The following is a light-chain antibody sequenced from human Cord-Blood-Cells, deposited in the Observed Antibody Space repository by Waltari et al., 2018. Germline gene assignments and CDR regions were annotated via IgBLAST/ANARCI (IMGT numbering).Light chain of an antibody. CDR1: SSDVGGYNY. J-gene: IGLJ3*02. V-gene: IGLV2-11*02. CDR2: DVS. CDR3: CSYAGSYTWV. Sequence: HSALTQPRSVPGSPGQSVTISCTGTSSDVGGYNYVSWYQQHPGQAPKLMIYDVSKRPSGVPDRFSGSKSGNTASLTISGLQAEDEADYYCCSYAGSYTWVFGGGTQLTVL.